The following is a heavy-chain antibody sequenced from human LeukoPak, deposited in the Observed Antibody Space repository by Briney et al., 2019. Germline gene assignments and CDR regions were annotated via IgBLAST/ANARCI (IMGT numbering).Heavy chain of an antibody. CDR3: ARSIGYYYTMDV. Sequence: PGGSLRLSCAASGFTFSSYWMSWVRQAPGRGLEWISYISGSGSDLYYADSVKGRFTISRDNANNPLYLQMNSLRAEDTAVYYCARSIGYYYTMDVWGQGTTVTVSS. CDR1: GFTFSSYW. V-gene: IGHV3-21*05. D-gene: IGHD3-22*01. J-gene: IGHJ6*02. CDR2: ISGSGSDL.